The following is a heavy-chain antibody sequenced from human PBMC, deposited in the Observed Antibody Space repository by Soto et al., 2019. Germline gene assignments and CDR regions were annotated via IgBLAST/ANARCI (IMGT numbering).Heavy chain of an antibody. D-gene: IGHD2-2*01. CDR3: ARCASTCSLGF. CDR2: IYYSGDT. V-gene: IGHV4-30-4*01. J-gene: IGHJ4*02. Sequence: QVELQESGPGLAKPSQTLSLTCTVSGGSISSADYYWSWIRQPPGKGLEWIGYIYYSGDTYYNPSRMRRVAISVDTSKNQCALKLSSVTAADTAVYYCARCASTCSLGFWGQGTLVTVSS. CDR1: GGSISSADYY.